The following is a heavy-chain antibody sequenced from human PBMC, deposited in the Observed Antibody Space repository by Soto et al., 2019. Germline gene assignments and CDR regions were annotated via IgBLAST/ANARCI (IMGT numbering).Heavy chain of an antibody. CDR1: GYTFTRYY. J-gene: IGHJ4*02. CDR3: ATTRRGVFPPDY. CDR2: INPSGVSGDRT. D-gene: IGHD2-8*01. Sequence: GASVKVSCKASGYTFTRYYIHWVRQAPGQTLEWMGMINPSGVSGDRTAYAQKFQGRATVTRDTSTSTVYMELSRLRSEDTAVYYCATTRRGVFPPDYWGQGTLVTVSS. V-gene: IGHV1-46*01.